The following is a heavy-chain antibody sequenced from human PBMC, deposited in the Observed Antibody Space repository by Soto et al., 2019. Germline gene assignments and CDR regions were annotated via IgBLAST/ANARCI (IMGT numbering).Heavy chain of an antibody. Sequence: QVQLHEWGPGLVNSSQTLSLTWTVSGGSISSGGYYWNWIRQHPGKGLEWVGYIYYSGSTYDNPSLKSRVTIPVDTCKNQCSLKLSSVTDANTAVYYCAGSVFPRGQGTLVTVSS. J-gene: IGHJ4*02. CDR1: GGSISSGGYY. V-gene: IGHV4-31*02. D-gene: IGHD3-10*02. CDR3: AGSVFP. CDR2: IYYSGST.